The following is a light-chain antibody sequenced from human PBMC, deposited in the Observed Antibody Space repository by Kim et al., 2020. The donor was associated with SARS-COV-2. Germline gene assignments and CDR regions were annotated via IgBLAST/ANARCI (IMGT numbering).Light chain of an antibody. CDR2: GKN. V-gene: IGLV3-19*01. J-gene: IGLJ2*01. CDR1: SLRSYY. Sequence: ALDQTVRITCQGDSLRSYYATWYQQKPGQAPIVVIYGKNNRPSGIPDRFPGSSSGNTASLTITGTQAGDEADYYCNSRDSNDNVVFGGGTQLTVL. CDR3: NSRDSNDNVV.